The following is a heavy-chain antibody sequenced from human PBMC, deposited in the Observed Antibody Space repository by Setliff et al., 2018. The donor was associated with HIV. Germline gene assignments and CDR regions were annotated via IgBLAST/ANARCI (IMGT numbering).Heavy chain of an antibody. CDR3: ARVRPRQLVSTNPPYYFDY. CDR2: ISGHSVTT. J-gene: IGHJ4*02. V-gene: IGHV3-23*01. Sequence: PGGSLRLSCAASGFTFSSFAVSWVRQAPGKGPEWVSSISGHSVTTYYADSVKGRFTVSRDNSRSTLYLQMNNLRAEDTAVYHCARVRPRQLVSTNPPYYFDYWGQGTLVTVSS. D-gene: IGHD6-13*01. CDR1: GFTFSSFA.